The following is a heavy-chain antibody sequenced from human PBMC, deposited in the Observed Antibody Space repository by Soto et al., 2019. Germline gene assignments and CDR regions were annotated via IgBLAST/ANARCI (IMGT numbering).Heavy chain of an antibody. D-gene: IGHD5-12*01. CDR2: ISSSSSYI. V-gene: IGHV3-21*01. CDR1: GFTFSSYS. CDR3: ARDQFPEEAQNTITRYYYYGMDV. Sequence: GGSLRLSCAASGFTFSSYSMNWVRQAPGKGLEWVSSISSSSSYIYYADPVKGRFTISRDNAKNSLYLQMNSLRAEDTAVYYCARDQFPEEAQNTITRYYYYGMDVWGQGTTVTVSS. J-gene: IGHJ6*02.